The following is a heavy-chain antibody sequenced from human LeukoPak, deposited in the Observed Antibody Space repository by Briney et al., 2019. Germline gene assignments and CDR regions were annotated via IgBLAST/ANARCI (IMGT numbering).Heavy chain of an antibody. V-gene: IGHV1-2*02. CDR2: INPNSGGT. J-gene: IGHJ4*02. D-gene: IGHD3-22*01. Sequence: GASVKVSCKASGYTFTGYYMHWVRQAPGQGLEWMGWINPNSGGTNYAQKFQGRVTMTRDTSISTAYMELSRLRSDDTAVYYCARSGYDSSGYYYRRGYFDYWGQGTLVTVSS. CDR1: GYTFTGYY. CDR3: ARSGYDSSGYYYRRGYFDY.